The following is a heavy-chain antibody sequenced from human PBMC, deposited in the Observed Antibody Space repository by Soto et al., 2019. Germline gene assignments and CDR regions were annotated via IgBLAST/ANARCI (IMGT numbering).Heavy chain of an antibody. V-gene: IGHV3-30*03. CDR3: ARLGIAVAG. CDR1: GFTFSSYG. CDR2: ISYDGSNK. D-gene: IGHD6-19*01. J-gene: IGHJ4*02. Sequence: QVQLVESGGGVVQPGRSLRLSCAASGFTFSSYGMHWVRQAPGKGLEWVAVISYDGSNKYYADSVKGRFTISRDNSKNTLYLQMNSLRAEDTAVYYCARLGIAVAGWGQGTLVTVSS.